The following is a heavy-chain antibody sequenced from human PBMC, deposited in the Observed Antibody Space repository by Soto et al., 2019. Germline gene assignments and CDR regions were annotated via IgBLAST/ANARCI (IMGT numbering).Heavy chain of an antibody. CDR3: AKDPGGGTHYYYYYMDV. V-gene: IGHV3-30*18. CDR1: GFTFSSYG. D-gene: IGHD1-1*01. J-gene: IGHJ6*03. CDR2: ISYDGSNK. Sequence: GGSLRLSCAASGFTFSSYGMHWVRQAPGKGLEWVAVISYDGSNKYYADSVKGRFTISRDNSKNTLYLQMNSLRAEDTAVYYCAKDPGGGTHYYYYYMDVWGKGTTVTVSS.